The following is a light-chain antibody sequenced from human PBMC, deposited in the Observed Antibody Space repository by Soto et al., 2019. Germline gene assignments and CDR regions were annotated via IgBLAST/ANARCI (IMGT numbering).Light chain of an antibody. V-gene: IGKV3-20*01. CDR1: QSVSSSY. J-gene: IGKJ4*01. CDR2: GAS. Sequence: EIVLTQSPGTLSLSPGERATLSCRARQSVSSSYLAWYQQKPGQAPRLLIYGASSRAPGIPDRFSGSGSGTDFTLTLSRLEPEDVAVYYRQQYGSSVLTFVGGTQVELK. CDR3: QQYGSSVLT.